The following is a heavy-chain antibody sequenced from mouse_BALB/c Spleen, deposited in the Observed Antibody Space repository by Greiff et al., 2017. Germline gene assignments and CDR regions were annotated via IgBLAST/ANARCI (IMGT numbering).Heavy chain of an antibody. D-gene: IGHD3-1*01. V-gene: IGHV5-12-1*01. J-gene: IGHJ1*01. CDR3: ARHGASYWYFDV. Sequence: EVNLVESGGGLVKPGGSLKLSCAASGFAFSSYDMSWVRQTPEKRLEWVAYISSGGGSTYYPDTVKGRFTISRDNAKNTLYLQMSSLKSEDTAMYYCARHGASYWYFDVWGAGTTVTVSS. CDR1: GFAFSSYD. CDR2: ISSGGGST.